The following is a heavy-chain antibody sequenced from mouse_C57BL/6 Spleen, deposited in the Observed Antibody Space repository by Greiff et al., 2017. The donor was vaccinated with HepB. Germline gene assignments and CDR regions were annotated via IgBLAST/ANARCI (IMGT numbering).Heavy chain of an antibody. V-gene: IGHV1-9*01. CDR2: ILPGSGST. J-gene: IGHJ3*01. CDR1: GYTFTGYW. D-gene: IGHD1-1*01. Sequence: QVQLQQSGAELMKPGASVKLSCKATGYTFTGYWIEWVKQRPGHGLEWIGEILPGSGSTNYNEKFKGKATFTADTSSNTAYMQLSSLTTEDTAIYYGARSGYYDGSSSSWFAYWGQGTLVTVSA. CDR3: ARSGYYDGSSSSWFAY.